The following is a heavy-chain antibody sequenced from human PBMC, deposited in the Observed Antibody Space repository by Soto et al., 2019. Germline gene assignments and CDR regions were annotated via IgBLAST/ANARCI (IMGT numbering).Heavy chain of an antibody. CDR1: GFTFSSYA. D-gene: IGHD1-26*01. J-gene: IGHJ4*02. Sequence: GGSLRLSCAASGFTFSSYAMHWVRQAPGKGLEWVAVISYDGSNKYYADSVKGRFTISRDNSKNTLYLQRNSLRAEDTAVYYCARDPILGATTYYFDYWGQGTLVTVSS. CDR3: ARDPILGATTYYFDY. CDR2: ISYDGSNK. V-gene: IGHV3-30*04.